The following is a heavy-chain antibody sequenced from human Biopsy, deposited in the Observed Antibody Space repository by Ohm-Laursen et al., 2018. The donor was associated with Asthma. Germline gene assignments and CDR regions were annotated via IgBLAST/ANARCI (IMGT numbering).Heavy chain of an antibody. D-gene: IGHD6-13*01. V-gene: IGHV4-39*01. CDR2: IHKNGIG. CDR3: ARQKLAAAEGPFDL. CDR1: NGSISSNFYY. Sequence: SDILSLTCTVSNGSISSNFYYWGWIRQPPGKGLEWVGSIHKNGIGYYKSSLKSRLTISVDTSKNQFSLKVTSVTAADTAVYYCARQKLAAAEGPFDLWGQGTMVTVSS. J-gene: IGHJ3*01.